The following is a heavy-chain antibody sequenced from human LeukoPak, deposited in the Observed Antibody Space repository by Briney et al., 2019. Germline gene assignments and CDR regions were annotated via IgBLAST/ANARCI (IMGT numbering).Heavy chain of an antibody. J-gene: IGHJ4*02. CDR2: IYYSGST. V-gene: IGHV4-59*12. D-gene: IGHD6-19*01. CDR1: GGSISSYS. CDR3: ARGQPEALASPPKKYYFDY. Sequence: SETLSLTCTVSGGSISSYSWSWIRQPPGKGLEWIGYIYYSGSTNYNPSLKSRVTISVDTSKNQFSLKLSSVTAADTAVYYCARGQPEALASPPKKYYFDYWGQGTLVTVSS.